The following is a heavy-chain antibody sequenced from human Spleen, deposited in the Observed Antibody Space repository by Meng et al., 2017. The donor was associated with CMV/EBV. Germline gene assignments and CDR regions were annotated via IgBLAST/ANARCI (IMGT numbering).Heavy chain of an antibody. CDR3: ARSPGDYYYYGMDV. CDR1: GFTFDTYG. V-gene: IGHV3-30*02. J-gene: IGHJ6*02. CDR2: IRHDGSNK. Sequence: GESLKISCAASGFTFDTYGMHWVRQAPGKGLEWVAFIRHDGSNKFYGDSVKGRFTISRDNSKNTLYLQMNSLRAEDTAVYYCARSPGDYYYYGMDVWGQGTTVTVSS.